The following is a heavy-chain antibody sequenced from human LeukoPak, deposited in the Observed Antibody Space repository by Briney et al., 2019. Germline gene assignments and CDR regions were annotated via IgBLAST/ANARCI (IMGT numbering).Heavy chain of an antibody. J-gene: IGHJ5*02. CDR1: GFTFSNYA. CDR3: AKDRSISWFPGFDP. D-gene: IGHD6-13*01. CDR2: FSGSGGST. V-gene: IGHV3-23*01. Sequence: PGESLKISCAASGFTFSNYAMTWVRQAPGKGLEWVSAFSGSGGSTYYADSVKGRFTISRDNSKNTLYLQMNSLRAEDTAVYYCAKDRSISWFPGFDPWGQGTLVTVSS.